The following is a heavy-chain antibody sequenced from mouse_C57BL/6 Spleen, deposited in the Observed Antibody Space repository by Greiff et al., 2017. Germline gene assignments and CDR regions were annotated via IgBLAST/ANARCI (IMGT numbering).Heavy chain of an antibody. Sequence: EVHLVESGGGLVKPGGSLKLSCAASGFTFSSYAMSWVRQTPEKRLEWVATISDGGSYTYYPDNVKGRFTISRDNAKNNLYLQMSHLKSEDTAMYYCARDYGYDVDYYAMDYWGQGTSVTVSS. CDR2: ISDGGSYT. J-gene: IGHJ4*01. CDR3: ARDYGYDVDYYAMDY. D-gene: IGHD2-2*01. CDR1: GFTFSSYA. V-gene: IGHV5-4*01.